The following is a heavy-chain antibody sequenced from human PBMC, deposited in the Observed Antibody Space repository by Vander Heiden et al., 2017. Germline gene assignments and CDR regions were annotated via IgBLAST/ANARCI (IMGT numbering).Heavy chain of an antibody. CDR3: ARLGSSSYYYGMDV. CDR1: GYTFTSYD. V-gene: IGHV1-8*01. Sequence: QVQLVQSGAEVKKPGAAVKVSCKASGYTFTSYDINWVRQATGQGLEWMGWMNPNSGNTGYEQKFQGRVTMTRNTSISTAYMELSSLRSEDTAVYYCARLGSSSYYYGMDVWGQGTTVTVSS. J-gene: IGHJ6*02. CDR2: MNPNSGNT. D-gene: IGHD2-15*01.